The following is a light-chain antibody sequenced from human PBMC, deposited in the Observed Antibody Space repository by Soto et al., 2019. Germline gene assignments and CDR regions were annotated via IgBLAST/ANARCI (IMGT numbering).Light chain of an antibody. CDR3: QQYNNWGT. J-gene: IGKJ1*01. CDR2: GAS. CDR1: QSVSSN. Sequence: EIVMTQSPATLSVSPGERATLSCRASQSVSSNLAWYQQKPGQAPRLLIYGASTRATGIPARFSGSGSGTELTLTISSLQSEDFEVYYCQQYNNWGTFGQGTKVEIK. V-gene: IGKV3-15*01.